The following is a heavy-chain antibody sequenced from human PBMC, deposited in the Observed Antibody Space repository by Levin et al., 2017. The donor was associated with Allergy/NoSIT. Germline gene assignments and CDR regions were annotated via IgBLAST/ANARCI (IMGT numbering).Heavy chain of an antibody. CDR1: GFTFDDYG. V-gene: IGHV3-20*04. D-gene: IGHD2-15*01. CDR2: INWNGGST. Sequence: GGSLRLSCAASGFTFDDYGMSWVRQAPGKGLEWVSGINWNGGSTGYADSVKGRFTISRDNAKNSLYLQMNSLRAEDTALYYCARSREYCSGGSCYSFDYWGQGTLVTVSS. CDR3: ARSREYCSGGSCYSFDY. J-gene: IGHJ4*02.